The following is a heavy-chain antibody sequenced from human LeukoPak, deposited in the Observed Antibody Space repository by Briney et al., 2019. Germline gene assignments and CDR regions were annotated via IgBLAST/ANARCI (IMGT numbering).Heavy chain of an antibody. CDR2: INHSGST. CDR1: GGSFSGYY. Sequence: SETLSLTCAVYGGSFSGYYWSWIRQPPGKGLEWNGEINHSGSTNYNPSLKSRVTISVDTSKNQFSLKLSSVTAADTAVYYCARRLSRGVVVPAARTRSHAFDIWGQGTMVTVSS. J-gene: IGHJ3*02. V-gene: IGHV4-34*01. CDR3: ARRLSRGVVVPAARTRSHAFDI. D-gene: IGHD2-2*01.